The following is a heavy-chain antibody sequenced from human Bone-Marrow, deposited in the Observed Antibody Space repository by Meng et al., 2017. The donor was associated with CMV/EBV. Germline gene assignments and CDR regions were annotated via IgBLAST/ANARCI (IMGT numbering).Heavy chain of an antibody. CDR3: ARGHEHYGMDV. Sequence: SETLSLTCAVYGGSFSGYYWSWIRQPPGKGLEWIGEINHSGSTNYNPSLKSRVTISVDTSKNQFSLKLSSVTAADTAVYYCARGHEHYGMDVWGQGTMVTVSS. CDR1: GGSFSGYY. V-gene: IGHV4-34*01. CDR2: INHSGST. J-gene: IGHJ6*02.